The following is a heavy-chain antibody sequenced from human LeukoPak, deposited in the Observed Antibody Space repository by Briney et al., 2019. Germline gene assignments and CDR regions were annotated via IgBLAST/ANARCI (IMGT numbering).Heavy chain of an antibody. V-gene: IGHV3-33*08. CDR2: IWYDGSHK. Sequence: GGSLRLSCAASGFTFSNYGMHWVRQAPGKGLEWVAVIWYDGSHKYYADSVKGRFTISRDNSKNTLYLEMNSLSAEDTAVYYCAREYRSGWTGLGYWGQGILVTGSS. CDR3: AREYRSGWTGLGY. J-gene: IGHJ4*02. D-gene: IGHD6-19*01. CDR1: GFTFSNYG.